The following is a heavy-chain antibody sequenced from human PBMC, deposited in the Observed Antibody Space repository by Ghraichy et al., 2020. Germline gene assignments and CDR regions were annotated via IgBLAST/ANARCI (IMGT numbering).Heavy chain of an antibody. CDR1: GGSISSGGYY. J-gene: IGHJ4*02. D-gene: IGHD3-10*01. Sequence: SETLSLTCTVSGGSISSGGYYWSWIRQHPGKGLEWIGYIYYSGSTYYNPSLKSRVTISVDTSKNQFSLKLSSVTAADTAVYYCVRFAGGLGSPDYWGQGTLVTVSS. V-gene: IGHV4-31*03. CDR3: VRFAGGLGSPDY. CDR2: IYYSGST.